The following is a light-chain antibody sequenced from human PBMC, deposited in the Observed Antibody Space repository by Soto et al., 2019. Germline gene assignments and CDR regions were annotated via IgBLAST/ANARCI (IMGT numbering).Light chain of an antibody. V-gene: IGKV1-5*03. CDR2: KAS. J-gene: IGKJ5*01. Sequence: DIQMTQSPSTLSASVGDRVTITCRASQSISSWLAWYQQKPGKAPKLLIYKASSLESGVTSRFSGRGSGTDFTLTISSLQPDDFATYDCQQYNSYPITFGQGTRLEIK. CDR1: QSISSW. CDR3: QQYNSYPIT.